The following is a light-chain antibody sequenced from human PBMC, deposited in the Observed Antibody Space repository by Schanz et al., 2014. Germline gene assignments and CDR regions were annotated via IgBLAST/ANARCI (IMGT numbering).Light chain of an antibody. J-gene: IGLJ3*02. CDR3: KSFTSSFTWV. CDR2: DVS. Sequence: QSVLTQPASVSGSPGQSITISCSGTSSDVGAYNYVSWYQHHPGKAPKVMIYDVSNRPSGVSNRFSGSKSGNTASLTISALQAEDEADYYCKSFTSSFTWVFGGGTKLTVL. CDR1: SSDVGAYNY. V-gene: IGLV2-14*03.